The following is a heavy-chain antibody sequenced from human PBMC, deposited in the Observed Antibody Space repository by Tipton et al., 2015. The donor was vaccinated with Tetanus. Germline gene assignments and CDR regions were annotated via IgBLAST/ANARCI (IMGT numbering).Heavy chain of an antibody. J-gene: IGHJ4*02. V-gene: IGHV4-34*01. CDR2: IHRGGST. CDR3: ARPIKQWLVPVDS. Sequence: GLVKPSETLSLTCGVFGDYLSDYYWTWVRQPPGKGLEWIGEIHRGGSTNYNPSLKSRVSMSVDTAKNRFSLTLTSVTAADMAVYYCARPIKQWLVPVDSWGQGTLVTVSS. CDR1: GDYLSDYY. D-gene: IGHD6-19*01.